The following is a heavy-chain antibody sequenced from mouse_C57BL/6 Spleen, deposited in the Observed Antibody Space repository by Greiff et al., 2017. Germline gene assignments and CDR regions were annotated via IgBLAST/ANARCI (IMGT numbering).Heavy chain of an antibody. CDR2: IRSKSNNYAT. CDR1: GFSFNTYA. J-gene: IGHJ4*01. V-gene: IGHV10-1*01. Sequence: EVKLVESGGGLVQPTGSLKLSCAASGFSFNTYAMNWVRQAPGKGLEWVARIRSKSNNYATYYADSVKDRFTISRDDSESMLYLQMNNLKTEDTAMYYWVDTTMDYWGQGTSVTVSS. CDR3: VDTTMDY. D-gene: IGHD1-1*01.